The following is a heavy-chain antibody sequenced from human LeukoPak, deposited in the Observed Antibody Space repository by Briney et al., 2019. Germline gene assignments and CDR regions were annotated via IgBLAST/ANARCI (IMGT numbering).Heavy chain of an antibody. CDR1: GYTFTSYD. CDR3: ARSASSSDHYYYYMDV. D-gene: IGHD6-13*01. J-gene: IGHJ6*03. CDR2: MNPNSGNT. V-gene: IGHV1-8*01. Sequence: ASVKVSCKASGYTFTSYDINWVRQATGQGLEWMGWMNPNSGNTGYAQKFQGRVTMTRNTSISTAYMELSSLRSEDTAVYYCARSASSSDHYYYYMDVWGKGTTVTISS.